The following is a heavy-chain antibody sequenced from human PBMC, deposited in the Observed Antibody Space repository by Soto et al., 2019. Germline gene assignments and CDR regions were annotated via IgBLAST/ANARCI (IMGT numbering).Heavy chain of an antibody. Sequence: SETLSLTCTVSGGSISSYYWSWIRQPPGKGLEWIGYIYYSGSTNYNPSLKSRVTISVDTSKNQFSLKLSSVTAADTAVYYCARDGDVEMATFYFDYWGQGTLVTVSS. CDR1: GGSISSYY. V-gene: IGHV4-59*01. CDR3: ARDGDVEMATFYFDY. J-gene: IGHJ4*02. CDR2: IYYSGST. D-gene: IGHD2-21*02.